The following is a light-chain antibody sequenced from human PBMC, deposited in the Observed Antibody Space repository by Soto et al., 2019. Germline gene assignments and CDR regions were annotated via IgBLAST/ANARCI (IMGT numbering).Light chain of an antibody. CDR1: QILVHSDGTTY. V-gene: IGKV2-30*02. CDR2: KVS. J-gene: IGKJ2*01. Sequence: DGVMTQSPLSLPVTLGQPASISFRSSQILVHSDGTTYLHWFHQRPGQYPRRLIYKVSNRDSGGTARFSGSGSDTEFTLKISGVEAEDVWVYYCMHGTHWPPYTFGQGTKLEIK. CDR3: MHGTHWPPYT.